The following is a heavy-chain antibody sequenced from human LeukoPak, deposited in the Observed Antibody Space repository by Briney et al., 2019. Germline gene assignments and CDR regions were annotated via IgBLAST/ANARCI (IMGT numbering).Heavy chain of an antibody. V-gene: IGHV3-11*01. J-gene: IGHJ4*02. CDR1: GFTFSDYY. D-gene: IGHD1-26*01. CDR3: ARVSLGGNSGSYYLSTYYFDY. CDR2: ISSSGSTI. Sequence: PGGSLRLSCAASGFTFSDYYMSWIRQAPGKGLEWVSYISSSGSTIYYADSVKGRFTISRDNAKNSLYLQMNSLRAEDTALYYCARVSLGGNSGSYYLSTYYFDYWGQGTLVTVSS.